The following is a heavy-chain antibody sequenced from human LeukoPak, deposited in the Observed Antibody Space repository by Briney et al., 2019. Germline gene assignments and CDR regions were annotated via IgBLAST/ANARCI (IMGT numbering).Heavy chain of an antibody. D-gene: IGHD3-22*01. CDR2: ITAYNGNT. CDR3: ARVGYYESSGYYEY. V-gene: IGHV1-18*01. Sequence: GASVTVSCKASGYTFIRYGINWVRQDPGQGLEWMGWITAYNGNTNYAQKLQGRVTMTTDTSTSTAYMELRSLRSDDTAVYYCARVGYYESSGYYEYWGQGTLVTVSS. J-gene: IGHJ4*02. CDR1: GYTFIRYG.